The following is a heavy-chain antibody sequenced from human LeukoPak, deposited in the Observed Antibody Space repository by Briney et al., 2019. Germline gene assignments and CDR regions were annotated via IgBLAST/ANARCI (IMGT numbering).Heavy chain of an antibody. J-gene: IGHJ3*02. Sequence: GGSLRLSCAPSGFTLDHYAMPWVRHAPGRGLEWGPGISWNSGSMGYADSVKGRLTISRDNAKNSLYLQMNNLRAEDTTLYYCAKAGDSSLGSLAAFDIWGQGTMVTVSS. CDR3: AKAGDSSLGSLAAFDI. V-gene: IGHV3-9*01. D-gene: IGHD6-6*01. CDR1: GFTLDHYA. CDR2: ISWNSGSM.